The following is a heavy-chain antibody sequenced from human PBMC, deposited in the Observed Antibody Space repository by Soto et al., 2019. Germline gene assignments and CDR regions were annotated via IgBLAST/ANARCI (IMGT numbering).Heavy chain of an antibody. Sequence: GGSLRLSCAASGFTFISYGMHWVRQAPGKGLEWVAVIWYDGSNKYYADSVKGRFTISRDNSKNTLYLQMNSLRAEDTAVYYCARGRGYSYGYDEWFDPWGQGTLVTVSS. J-gene: IGHJ5*02. D-gene: IGHD5-18*01. CDR1: GFTFISYG. CDR2: IWYDGSNK. V-gene: IGHV3-33*01. CDR3: ARGRGYSYGYDEWFDP.